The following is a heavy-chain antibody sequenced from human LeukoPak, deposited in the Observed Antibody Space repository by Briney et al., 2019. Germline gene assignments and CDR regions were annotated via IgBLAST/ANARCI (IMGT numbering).Heavy chain of an antibody. CDR3: ARDHNWALDY. Sequence: GGSLRLSCAASGFTFSSYSMNWVRQAPGKGLEWVSYITHGSDTIYYTDSVKGRFTISRDNSKNSLDLQMNSLRDEDTAVYYCARDHNWALDYWGQGTLVTVSS. CDR1: GFTFSSYS. CDR2: ITHGSDTI. J-gene: IGHJ4*02. D-gene: IGHD3-16*01. V-gene: IGHV3-48*02.